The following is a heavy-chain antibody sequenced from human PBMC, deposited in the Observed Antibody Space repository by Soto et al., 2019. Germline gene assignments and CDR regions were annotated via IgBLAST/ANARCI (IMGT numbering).Heavy chain of an antibody. CDR1: GGTFSSYT. D-gene: IGHD6-19*01. CDR2: IIPILGIA. CDR3: ARGFAVAGTDY. J-gene: IGHJ4*02. Sequence: QVQLVQSGAEVKKPGSSVKVSCKASGGTFSSYTISWVRQAPGQGLEWMGRIIPILGIANYAQKFRGRVTITADKSTSTAYMELSSLRSEDTAVYYCARGFAVAGTDYWGQGTLVTVSS. V-gene: IGHV1-69*02.